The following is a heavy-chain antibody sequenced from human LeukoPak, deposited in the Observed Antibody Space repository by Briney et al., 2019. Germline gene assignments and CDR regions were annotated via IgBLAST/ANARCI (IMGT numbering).Heavy chain of an antibody. J-gene: IGHJ4*02. CDR1: GYTFTSYG. CDR2: ISAYNGNT. Sequence: GASVKVSCKASGYTFTSYGISWLRQAPVQGLEWMGWISAYNGNTNYAQKLQGRVTMTTDTSTSTAYMELRSLRSDDTAVYYCARDAQCDYFDYWGQGTLVTVSS. D-gene: IGHD5-24*01. V-gene: IGHV1-18*01. CDR3: ARDAQCDYFDY.